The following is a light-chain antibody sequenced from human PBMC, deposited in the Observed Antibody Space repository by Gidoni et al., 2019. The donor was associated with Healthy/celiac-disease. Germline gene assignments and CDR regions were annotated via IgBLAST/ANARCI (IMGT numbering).Light chain of an antibody. J-gene: IGKJ2*04. V-gene: IGKV1-39*01. Sequence: DIQMTQSPSSLSASVGDRVTITCRASQNIISSYLNWYQQKPGKAPKLLIYAASSLQSGVPSRFSGSGSGTDFTLTISSLQPEDFATYYCQQSYSNPRSFGQGTKLEIK. CDR1: QNIISSY. CDR2: AAS. CDR3: QQSYSNPRS.